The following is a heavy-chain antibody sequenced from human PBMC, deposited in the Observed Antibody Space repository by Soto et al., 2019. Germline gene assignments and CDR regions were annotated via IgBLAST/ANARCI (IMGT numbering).Heavy chain of an antibody. CDR3: ARGWIGDLNDAFDI. CDR1: GFTFSRYW. Sequence: LRLSCAASGFTFSRYWMHWVRQAPGKGLVWVSRINIYGSSTDYADSVKGRFTISRDNAKNTLYLQMNSLRVEDTAVYYCARGWIGDLNDAFDIWGQGTMVTVSS. V-gene: IGHV3-74*01. J-gene: IGHJ3*02. CDR2: INIYGSST. D-gene: IGHD2-2*03.